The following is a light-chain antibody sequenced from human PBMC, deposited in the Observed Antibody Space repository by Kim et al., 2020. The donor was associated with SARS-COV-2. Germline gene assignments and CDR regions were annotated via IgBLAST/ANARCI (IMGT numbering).Light chain of an antibody. CDR3: CSYAGSYTFA. V-gene: IGLV2-11*03. CDR2: DVS. J-gene: IGLJ2*01. CDR1: SSPVGRYTY. Sequence: GQSVTISGSGTSSPVGRYTYVSWSQPYPGKAPTLMLYDVSERPPGVPDRFSGSKSGNTPSLTISVLQAEDEADYYCCSYAGSYTFAFDGGPRLTVL.